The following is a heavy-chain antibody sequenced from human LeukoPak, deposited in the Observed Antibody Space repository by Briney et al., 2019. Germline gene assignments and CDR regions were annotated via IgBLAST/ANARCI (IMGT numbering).Heavy chain of an antibody. CDR3: AEALKESAGMATIFDY. CDR1: GFTFSCYA. CDR2: ISVSGGSA. D-gene: IGHD5-24*01. Sequence: GGSLRLSCAASGFTFSCYAMSWVRQAPGKGLERGSAISVSGGSAYYADAVKGRFTISRDNSKNTLYLQMNSLRAEDTAVYYCAEALKESAGMATIFDYWGQGTLVTVSS. V-gene: IGHV3-23*01. J-gene: IGHJ4*02.